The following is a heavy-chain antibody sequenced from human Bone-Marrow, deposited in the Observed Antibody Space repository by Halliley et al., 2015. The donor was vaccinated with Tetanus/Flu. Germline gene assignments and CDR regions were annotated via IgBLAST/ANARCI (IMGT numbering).Heavy chain of an antibody. D-gene: IGHD6-13*01. CDR3: AALIAASHFTDY. CDR2: IYPGDSDT. V-gene: IGHV5-51*01. CDR1: GYSFTTYW. J-gene: IGHJ4*02. Sequence: QLVQSGAEVKKPGESLKISCKGSGYSFTTYWIGWVRQVPGQGLELMRLIYPGDSDTWYSPSFQGQVIISADKSVTSAYLQWTTLKASDTAIYYCAALIAASHFTDYWGQGTLVTVSS.